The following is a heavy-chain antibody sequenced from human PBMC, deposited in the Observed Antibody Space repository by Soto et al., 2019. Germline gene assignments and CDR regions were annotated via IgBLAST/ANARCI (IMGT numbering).Heavy chain of an antibody. Sequence: QLQLQESGSGLVKPSQTLSLTCAVSGGSISSGGYSWSWIRQPPGKGLEWIGYIYQSGSTYYNPSIKRRVTISVDRSKNQFSLKLSSVTAADTAVYYCARAGRYCTHGVCYGPERNWFEPWGQGTLVTVSS. CDR1: GGSISSGGYS. CDR3: ARAGRYCTHGVCYGPERNWFEP. V-gene: IGHV4-30-2*01. D-gene: IGHD2-8*01. J-gene: IGHJ5*02. CDR2: IYQSGST.